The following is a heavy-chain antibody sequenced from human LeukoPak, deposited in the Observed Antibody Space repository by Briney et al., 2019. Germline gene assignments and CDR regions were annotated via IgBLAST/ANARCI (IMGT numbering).Heavy chain of an antibody. CDR3: ARSLRGSASSGDYYYYYMDV. Sequence: PSQTLSLTCTVSGGSISSGGSYWSWIRQPAGKGLEWIGRIYTSGSTSYNPSLKSRITISVDTSKDQFSLKLSSVTAADTAVYYCARSLRGSASSGDYYYYYMDVWGKGTTVTVSS. CDR1: GGSISSGGSY. CDR2: IYTSGST. V-gene: IGHV4-61*02. J-gene: IGHJ6*03. D-gene: IGHD2-15*01.